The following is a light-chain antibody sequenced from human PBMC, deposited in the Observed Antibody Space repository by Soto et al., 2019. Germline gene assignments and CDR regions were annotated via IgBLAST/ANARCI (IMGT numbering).Light chain of an antibody. V-gene: IGKV1-39*01. CDR1: QSISSY. Sequence: DIQMTQSPSSLSASVGDRVTITCRASQSISSYLNWYQQKPGKAPKLLIYAASSLQSGVPSRFSGSVSGTDFILTISSLQPENFATYYCQQSYSTPACGHRTKLEIK. CDR2: AAS. CDR3: QQSYSTPA. J-gene: IGKJ2*01.